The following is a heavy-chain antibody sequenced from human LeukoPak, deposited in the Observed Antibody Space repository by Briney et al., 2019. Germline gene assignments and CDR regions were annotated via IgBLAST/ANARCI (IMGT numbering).Heavy chain of an antibody. J-gene: IGHJ6*03. CDR1: GYTFTSYG. Sequence: GASVKVSCKASGYTFTSYGISWVRQAPGQGLEWMGWISAYNGNTNYAQKLQGRVTMTTDTSTSTAYMELRSLRSDDTAVYYCAREGGYDILTGYYYYYYMDVWGKGTTVTVSS. V-gene: IGHV1-18*01. CDR2: ISAYNGNT. D-gene: IGHD3-9*01. CDR3: AREGGYDILTGYYYYYYMDV.